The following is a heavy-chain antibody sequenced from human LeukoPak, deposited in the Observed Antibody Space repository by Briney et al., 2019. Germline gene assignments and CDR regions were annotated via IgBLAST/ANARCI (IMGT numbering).Heavy chain of an antibody. Sequence: GGPMRLSCAASGLAFSAYKMHWVRQAPRKGLVWVSRISTDGYTTDYADFVQGRFTASRDSTKNTWSLEMNSLRAEDTAVYYCVVGGSPGYWGQGTLVTVSS. V-gene: IGHV3-74*01. CDR1: GLAFSAYK. CDR3: VVGGSPGY. J-gene: IGHJ4*02. CDR2: ISTDGYTT. D-gene: IGHD2-15*01.